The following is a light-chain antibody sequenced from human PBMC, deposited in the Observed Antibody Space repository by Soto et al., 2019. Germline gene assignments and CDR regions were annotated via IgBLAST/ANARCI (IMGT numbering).Light chain of an antibody. J-gene: IGKJ5*01. CDR1: QSVSSSY. CDR2: GAS. CDR3: QQYNNWPIT. V-gene: IGKV3D-15*01. Sequence: DIVLTQYPGTLSLSPGERAALSCRASQSVSSSYLAWYQQKPGQAPRLLIYGASNRATGIADRFSGSGSGTQFTLTISSLQSEDFAVYYCQQYNNWPITFGQGTRLEIK.